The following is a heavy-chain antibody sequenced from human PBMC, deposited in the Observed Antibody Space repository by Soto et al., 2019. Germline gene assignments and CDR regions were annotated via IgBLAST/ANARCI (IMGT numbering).Heavy chain of an antibody. CDR1: GYTFTGYY. D-gene: IGHD6-13*01. CDR2: INPNSGGT. CDR3: ARGIGSSWFLYYYYGMDV. V-gene: IGHV1-2*02. Sequence: ASVKVSCKASGYTFTGYYMHWVRQAPGQGLEWMGWINPNSGGTNYAQKFQGRVTMTRDTSISTAYMELSRLRSEDTAVYYCARGIGSSWFLYYYYGMDVWGQGTTVTV. J-gene: IGHJ6*02.